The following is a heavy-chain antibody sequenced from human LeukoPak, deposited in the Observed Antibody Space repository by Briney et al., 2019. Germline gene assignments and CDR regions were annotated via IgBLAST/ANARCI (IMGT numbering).Heavy chain of an antibody. J-gene: IGHJ4*02. CDR1: GGSISSTTSY. D-gene: IGHD2-2*03. CDR2: IHYSGST. Sequence: SETLSLTCAVSGGSISSTTSYWGWIRQPPGKGLEWIGRIHYSGSTFYNPSLKSRVTISVDTSKNQFSLRLSSVTAADTAVYYCARHGSTDYFDNWGQGTLVTVSS. CDR3: ARHGSTDYFDN. V-gene: IGHV4-39*01.